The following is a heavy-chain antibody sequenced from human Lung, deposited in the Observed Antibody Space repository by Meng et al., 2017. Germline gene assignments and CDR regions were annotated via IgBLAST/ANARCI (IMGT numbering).Heavy chain of an antibody. J-gene: IGHJ4*02. Sequence: QVHVQQWGAGLLKRSETLSLTGVVSGGSFSDYYWSWIRQPPGKGLEWIGEINHSGSTNYNPSLESRATISVDTSQNNLSLKLSSVTAADSAVYYCARGPTTMAHDFDYWGQGTLVTVSS. V-gene: IGHV4-34*01. CDR1: GGSFSDYY. CDR3: ARGPTTMAHDFDY. CDR2: INHSGST. D-gene: IGHD4-11*01.